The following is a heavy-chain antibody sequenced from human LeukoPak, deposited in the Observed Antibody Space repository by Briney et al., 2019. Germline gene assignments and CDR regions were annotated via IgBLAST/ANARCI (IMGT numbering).Heavy chain of an antibody. CDR2: IYTSGSN. D-gene: IGHD1-20*01. CDR1: GRSLSIGSYY. J-gene: IGHJ3*02. V-gene: IGHV4-61*02. CDR3: ARALYSWNGPGGDAFDI. Sequence: SQTLSLTCTVSGRSLSIGSYYWSWTRQPAGKVLEWIGRIYTSGSNNYNHSLKSRVNISVDTSKNHFSLKLSSVTAADAGVYYCARALYSWNGPGGDAFDIWGQGTMVTVSS.